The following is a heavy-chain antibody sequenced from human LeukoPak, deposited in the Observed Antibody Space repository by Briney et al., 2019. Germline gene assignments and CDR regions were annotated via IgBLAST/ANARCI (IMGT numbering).Heavy chain of an antibody. CDR1: GFTFSSYS. J-gene: IGHJ4*02. CDR2: ISSSSSYI. Sequence: GGSLRLSCTASGFTFSSYSMNWVRQAPGKGLEWVSSISSSSSYIYYADSVKGRFTISRDNAKNSLFLQMNSLRAEDTAVYYCARLPAYCSSTSCYYDYWGQGTLVTVSS. V-gene: IGHV3-21*01. CDR3: ARLPAYCSSTSCYYDY. D-gene: IGHD2-2*01.